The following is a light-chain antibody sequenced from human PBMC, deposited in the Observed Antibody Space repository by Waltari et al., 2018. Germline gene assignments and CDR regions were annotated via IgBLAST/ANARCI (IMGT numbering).Light chain of an antibody. V-gene: IGLV2-14*01. CDR2: DVH. CDR1: TGDNGNYKF. CDR3: SSYTTTSSWV. Sequence: QSALTQPASVSGSPGHSITIPCTGTTGDNGNYKFVPWYQQQPGRAPKLIVYDVHQRPSGVSNRFSGSKSCNTASLTISGVQAEDEADYYCSSYTTTSSWVFGGGTKLTVL. J-gene: IGLJ3*02.